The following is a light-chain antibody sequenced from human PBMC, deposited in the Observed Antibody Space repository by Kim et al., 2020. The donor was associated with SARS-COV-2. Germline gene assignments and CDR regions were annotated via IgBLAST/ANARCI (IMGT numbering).Light chain of an antibody. J-gene: IGLJ3*02. Sequence: NYVSWYQQVPGTAPKVLIYDNKKRPSGIPDRFSGSKSGTSATLSITGLQTGDEADYYCATWDTGLSAGVFGGGTQLTVL. CDR2: DNK. CDR1: NY. V-gene: IGLV1-51*01. CDR3: ATWDTGLSAGV.